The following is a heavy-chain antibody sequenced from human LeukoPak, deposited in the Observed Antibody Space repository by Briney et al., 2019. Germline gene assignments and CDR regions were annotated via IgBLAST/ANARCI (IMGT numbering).Heavy chain of an antibody. V-gene: IGHV3-11*04. D-gene: IGHD3-10*01. J-gene: IGHJ5*02. Sequence: GGSLRLSCAASGFTFSDYYMTWIRQAPGKGLEWVSYISSRGSIIYYADSLKGRFTISRDNAKNSLYLQMNSLRAEDTAVYYCARVRGHYYGSGSYSPWGQGTLVTVSS. CDR3: ARVRGHYYGSGSYSP. CDR2: ISSRGSII. CDR1: GFTFSDYY.